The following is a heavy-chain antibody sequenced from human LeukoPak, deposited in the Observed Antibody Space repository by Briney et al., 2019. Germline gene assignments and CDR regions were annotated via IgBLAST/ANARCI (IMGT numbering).Heavy chain of an antibody. Sequence: GGSLGLSCAASGFTFSNYCMHWVRQIPGKGLVWVSRICPDGTVTNYADSVKGRFTISRDNAKNMVFLQMNSLRADDTAVYYCVRDFRSADYWGQGILVTVSS. CDR1: GFTFSNYC. CDR2: ICPDGTVT. J-gene: IGHJ4*02. V-gene: IGHV3-74*01. CDR3: VRDFRSADY.